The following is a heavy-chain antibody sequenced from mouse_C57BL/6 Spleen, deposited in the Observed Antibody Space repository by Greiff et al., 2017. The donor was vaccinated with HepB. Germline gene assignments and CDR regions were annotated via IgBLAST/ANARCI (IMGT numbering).Heavy chain of an antibody. CDR2: IYPGDGDT. CDR1: GYAFSSSW. CDR3: ARLGTTVVAPFDY. Sequence: QVQLKESGPELVKPGASVKISCKASGYAFSSSWMNWVKQRPGKGLEWIGRIYPGDGDTNYNGKFKGKATLTADKSSSTAYMQLSSLTSEDSAVYFCARLGTTVVAPFDYWGQGTLVTVSA. V-gene: IGHV1-82*01. D-gene: IGHD1-1*01. J-gene: IGHJ3*01.